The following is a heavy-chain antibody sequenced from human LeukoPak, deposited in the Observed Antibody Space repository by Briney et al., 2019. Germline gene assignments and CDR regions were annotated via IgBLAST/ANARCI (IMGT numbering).Heavy chain of an antibody. CDR1: GGSFCGYY. J-gene: IGHJ5*02. CDR2: INHSGST. D-gene: IGHD6-6*01. Sequence: PSETLSLTCAGYGGSFCGYYWSWIRQPPGKGLEWIGEINHSGSTNYNPSLKTRVTISVDTSKNQFSLKLSSVTAADTAVYYCARVRTRNRARSFDPWGQGTLVTVSS. CDR3: ARVRTRNRARSFDP. V-gene: IGHV4-34*01.